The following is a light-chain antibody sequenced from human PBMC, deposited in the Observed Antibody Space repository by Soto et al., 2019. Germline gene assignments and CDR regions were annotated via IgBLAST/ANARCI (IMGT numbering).Light chain of an antibody. V-gene: IGKV4-1*01. CDR2: WAS. Sequence: DIVMTQSPDSLAVSLGERATINCRSSQTILYSSNNKNYLAWYQQKPGQPPKLLIYWASNRQSGVPDRFSGSGSGTDFTLAIISLQAEDVAVYYCQQYFGTPLTFGGGTKVEIK. CDR1: QTILYSSNNKNY. J-gene: IGKJ4*01. CDR3: QQYFGTPLT.